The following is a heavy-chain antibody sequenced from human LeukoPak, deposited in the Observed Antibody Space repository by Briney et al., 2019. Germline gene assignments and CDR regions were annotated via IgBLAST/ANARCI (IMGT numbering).Heavy chain of an antibody. CDR1: GYTFTTYA. CDR2: INGDNGNT. J-gene: IGHJ5*02. CDR3: ARAPYDILTGYSLNWFDP. Sequence: GASVKVSCKASGYTFTTYAMHWVRQAPGQRLEWMGWINGDNGNTKYSQKFQGRVTITRDTSAYAGYMEPRSLISADTAVYFCARAPYDILTGYSLNWFDPWGQGTLVTVSS. D-gene: IGHD3-9*01. V-gene: IGHV1-3*01.